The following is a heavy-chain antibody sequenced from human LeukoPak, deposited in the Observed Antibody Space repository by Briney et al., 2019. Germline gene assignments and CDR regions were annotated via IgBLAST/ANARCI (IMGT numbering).Heavy chain of an antibody. V-gene: IGHV1-2*02. CDR1: GYTFTGYY. D-gene: IGHD4-17*01. CDR2: VNPNSGAT. Sequence: ASVRVSRKASGYTFTGYYMHWVRQAPGQGLEWMGWVNPNSGATNYAQKFQGRVTMTRDTSISTAYMELSRLRSDDTTVYYCARAGWGTYGDYWGLQHWGQGTLVTVSS. J-gene: IGHJ1*01. CDR3: ARAGWGTYGDYWGLQH.